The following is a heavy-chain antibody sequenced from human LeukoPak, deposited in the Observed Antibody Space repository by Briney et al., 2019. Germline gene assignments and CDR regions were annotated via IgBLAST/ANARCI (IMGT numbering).Heavy chain of an antibody. D-gene: IGHD3-22*01. V-gene: IGHV3-48*01. Sequence: GGSLRLSCAASGFTFSGYSMNWVRQAPGKGLEWVSYISSSSSTIYYADSVKGRFTISRDNAKNSLYLQMNSLRAEDTAVYYCARDRAHYYDSSGYYGDFDYWGQGTLVTVSS. CDR3: ARDRAHYYDSSGYYGDFDY. J-gene: IGHJ4*02. CDR1: GFTFSGYS. CDR2: ISSSSSTI.